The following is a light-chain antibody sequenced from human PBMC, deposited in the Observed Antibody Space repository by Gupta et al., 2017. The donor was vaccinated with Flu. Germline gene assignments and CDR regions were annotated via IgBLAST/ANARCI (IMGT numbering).Light chain of an antibody. J-gene: IGKJ5*01. V-gene: IGKV1D-16*02. CDR3: QQYDIYPVT. CDR1: QGISTE. CDR2: AAS. Sequence: FQMTQTPSLLSASVGDRVTITCRERQGISTELAWYQQIPGKAPKSLIYAASNLQSGVPSRFSGSGSGTDFTLTISSLQPEDFATYYCQQYDIYPVTFGQGTRL.